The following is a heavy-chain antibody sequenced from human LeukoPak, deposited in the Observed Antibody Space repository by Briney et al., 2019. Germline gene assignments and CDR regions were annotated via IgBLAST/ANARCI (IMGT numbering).Heavy chain of an antibody. Sequence: GGSLRLSCAASGFTFSNYGMHWVRQAPGKGLEWVAAISYDGSTKYYADSVKGRFTSSRDNSKNTLYLQMNSLRPEDTAVYYCAKEGTAQISTWYDNWGQGTLVTVSS. CDR3: AKEGTAQISTWYDN. D-gene: IGHD2-2*01. V-gene: IGHV3-30*18. J-gene: IGHJ4*02. CDR2: ISYDGSTK. CDR1: GFTFSNYG.